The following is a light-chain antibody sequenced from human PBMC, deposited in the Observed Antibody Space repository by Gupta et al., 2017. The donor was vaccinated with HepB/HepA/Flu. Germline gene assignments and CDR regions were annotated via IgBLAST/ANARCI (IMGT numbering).Light chain of an antibody. J-gene: IGLJ1*01. CDR1: SSNIGTHP. Sequence: QSVLTQPPSVSGTPGQRVTIHCSGRSSNIGTHPVNWYQHVPGTAPKLLIFSHDLRPPGVPDRISGSKSGTSASLAISGLQSDDEADYYCAAWDDSLTTYVFGTGTTVTVL. CDR3: AAWDDSLTTYV. V-gene: IGLV1-44*01. CDR2: SHD.